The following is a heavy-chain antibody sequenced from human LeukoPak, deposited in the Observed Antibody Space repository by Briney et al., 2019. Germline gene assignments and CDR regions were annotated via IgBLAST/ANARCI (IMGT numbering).Heavy chain of an antibody. V-gene: IGHV4-4*07. J-gene: IGHJ5*02. CDR2: IYTSGST. CDR1: GGSISSYY. Sequence: SSETLSLTCTVSGGSISSYYWNWIRQPAGKGLEWIGRIYTSGSTNYNPSLKSRVTMSVDTSKNQFSLKLSSVTAADTAVYYCARGREDSSSWDWFDPWGQGTLVTVSS. CDR3: ARGREDSSSWDWFDP. D-gene: IGHD6-13*01.